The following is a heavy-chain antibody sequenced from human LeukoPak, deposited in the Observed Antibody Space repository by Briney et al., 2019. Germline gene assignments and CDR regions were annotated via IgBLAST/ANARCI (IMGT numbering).Heavy chain of an antibody. V-gene: IGHV4-34*01. Sequence: SETLSLTCAVYGESLNSYYWSWVRQPPGEGLEWIGEIYESGTTKYNPSLKSRVAISMVPSKQQFPLRLSSVTAADTAVYYCARGAWATRLASWGLGTPVIVSS. CDR3: ARGAWATRLAS. J-gene: IGHJ4*02. CDR2: IYESGTT. D-gene: IGHD2-15*01. CDR1: GESLNSYY.